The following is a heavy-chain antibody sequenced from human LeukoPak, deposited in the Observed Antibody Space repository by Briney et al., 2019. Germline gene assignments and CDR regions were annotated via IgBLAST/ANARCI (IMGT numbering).Heavy chain of an antibody. Sequence: SQTLSLTCTVSGGSISSGTYYWSWIRQLPGKGLEWIGYIYYSGSTYYNPSLKRRGTISVDTSENQFSLKLTSVTAADTAVYYCAAGSPHFRFDPWGQGTLVTVSS. CDR1: GGSISSGTYY. V-gene: IGHV4-31*03. CDR3: AAGSPHFRFDP. CDR2: IYYSGST. D-gene: IGHD3-3*02. J-gene: IGHJ5*02.